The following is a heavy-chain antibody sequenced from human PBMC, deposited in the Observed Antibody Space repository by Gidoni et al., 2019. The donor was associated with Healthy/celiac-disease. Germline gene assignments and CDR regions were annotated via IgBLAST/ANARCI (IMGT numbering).Heavy chain of an antibody. CDR3: AKVHSPTTMVRGGDYYYGMDV. J-gene: IGHJ6*02. D-gene: IGHD3-10*01. CDR1: GFTFSSYA. CDR2: SSGRGGST. V-gene: IGHV3-23*01. Sequence: EVQLLESGGGLVQPGGSLRLSCAASGFTFSSYAMSWVRQAPGKGLEWVSASSGRGGSTYYADSVKGRFTISRDNSKNTLYLQMNSLRAEDTAVYYCAKVHSPTTMVRGGDYYYGMDVWGQGTTVTVSS.